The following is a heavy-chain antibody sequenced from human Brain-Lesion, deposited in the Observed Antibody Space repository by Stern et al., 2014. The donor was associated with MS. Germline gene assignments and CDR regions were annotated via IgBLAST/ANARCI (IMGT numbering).Heavy chain of an antibody. Sequence: QVQLQESGPGLVKPSGTLSLTCAVSGGSISSSNMWSWVRPPPGKGLGGVGEIYHSGSTKYTQYFESLVIISVDKSKNQFSLKLSYVTAADTAVYYCARELPDRNAFDIWGQGTMVTVSS. D-gene: IGHD1-14*01. CDR2: IYHSGST. CDR3: ARELPDRNAFDI. CDR1: GGSISSSNM. J-gene: IGHJ3*02. V-gene: IGHV4-4*02.